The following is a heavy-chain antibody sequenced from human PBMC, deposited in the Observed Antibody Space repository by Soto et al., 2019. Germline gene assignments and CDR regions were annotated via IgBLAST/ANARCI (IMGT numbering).Heavy chain of an antibody. D-gene: IGHD6-13*01. Sequence: GAAVKCSFKASGYTFTSYGISWVRQAPGQGLEWMGWISAYNGNTNYAQRLQGRVTMTTDTSTSTAYMELRSLRSGDTAVYYCAKGGRIAAAGTRDWFDPWGQGTLVTVSP. J-gene: IGHJ5*02. CDR2: ISAYNGNT. V-gene: IGHV1-18*01. CDR1: GYTFTSYG. CDR3: AKGGRIAAAGTRDWFDP.